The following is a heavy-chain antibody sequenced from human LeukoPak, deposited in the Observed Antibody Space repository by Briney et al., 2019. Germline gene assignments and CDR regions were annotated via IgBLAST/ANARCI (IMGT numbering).Heavy chain of an antibody. CDR1: GFTFSSYA. CDR3: AKDYGDRRRYFQH. J-gene: IGHJ1*01. D-gene: IGHD7-27*01. CDR2: ISGSGGST. V-gene: IGHV3-23*01. Sequence: GGSLRLSCAASGFTFSSYAMSWVRQAPGKGLEWVSAISGSGGSTYYADSVKGRFTISRDNSKNTLYLQMNSLRAEDTVVYYCAKDYGDRRRYFQHWGQGTLVTVSS.